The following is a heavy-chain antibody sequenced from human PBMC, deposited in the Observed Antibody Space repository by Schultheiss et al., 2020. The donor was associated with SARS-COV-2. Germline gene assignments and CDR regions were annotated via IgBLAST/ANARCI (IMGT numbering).Heavy chain of an antibody. V-gene: IGHV3-33*01. D-gene: IGHD3-9*01. Sequence: GGSLRLSCAASGFTFNHYSMNWVRQSPGKGLEWVAVIWYDGSNKYYADSVKGRFTISRDNSKNTLYLQMNSLRAEDTAVYYCARVTYYDILTGPDYYFDYWGQGTLVTVSS. J-gene: IGHJ4*02. CDR3: ARVTYYDILTGPDYYFDY. CDR1: GFTFNHYS. CDR2: IWYDGSNK.